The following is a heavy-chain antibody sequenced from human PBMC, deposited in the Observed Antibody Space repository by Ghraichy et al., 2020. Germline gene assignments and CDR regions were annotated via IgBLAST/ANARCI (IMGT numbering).Heavy chain of an antibody. V-gene: IGHV1-18*04. J-gene: IGHJ4*02. Sequence: ASVKVSCKASGYTFTSYGISWVRQAPGQGLEWMGWISAYNGNTNYAQKLQGRVTMTTDTSTSTAYMELRSLRSDDTAVYYCAREDYYYDSSGYGDYWGQGTLVTVSS. CDR1: GYTFTSYG. CDR3: AREDYYYDSSGYGDY. D-gene: IGHD3-22*01. CDR2: ISAYNGNT.